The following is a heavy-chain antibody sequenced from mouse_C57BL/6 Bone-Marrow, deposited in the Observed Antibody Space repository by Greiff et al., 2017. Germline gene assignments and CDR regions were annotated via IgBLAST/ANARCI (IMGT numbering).Heavy chain of an antibody. J-gene: IGHJ3*01. Sequence: EVQLKQSGAELVRPGASVKLSCTASGFNIKDYYMNWVKQRPEQGLEWIGRIYPEDGDTEYAPKFQGKATMTADTSSNTAYLQLSSLTSEDTAVYYCTTGLLRSAWFAYWGQGTLVTVSA. CDR2: IYPEDGDT. CDR3: TTGLLRSAWFAY. CDR1: GFNIKDYY. D-gene: IGHD1-1*01. V-gene: IGHV14-1*01.